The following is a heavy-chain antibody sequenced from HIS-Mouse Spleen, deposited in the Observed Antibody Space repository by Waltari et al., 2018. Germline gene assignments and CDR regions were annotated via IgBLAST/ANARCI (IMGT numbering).Heavy chain of an antibody. D-gene: IGHD3-10*01. Sequence: EVQLVESGGGLVQPGGSLRLSCAASGFTFSSYWMHWVRHAPGKGLGGVSRINSDGGSTSYPESVKGRFTIARDNAKNTLYLQMNSLRAEDTAVYYCARDGSGSYYNVNAFDIWGQGTMVTVSS. CDR2: INSDGGST. V-gene: IGHV3-74*01. CDR3: ARDGSGSYYNVNAFDI. J-gene: IGHJ3*02. CDR1: GFTFSSYW.